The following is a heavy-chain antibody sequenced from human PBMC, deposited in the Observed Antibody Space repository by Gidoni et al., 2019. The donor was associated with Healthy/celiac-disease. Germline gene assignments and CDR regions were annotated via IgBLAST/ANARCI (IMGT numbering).Heavy chain of an antibody. CDR1: GGSFSGYY. CDR3: ARGNRRTWIQLWVHWFDP. V-gene: IGHV4-34*01. J-gene: IGHJ5*02. D-gene: IGHD5-18*01. Sequence: QVQLQQWGAGLLKPSETLSLTCAVYGGSFSGYYWSWIRQPPGKGLEWIGEINHSGSTNYNPSLKSRVTISVDTSKNQFSLKLSSVTAADTAVYYCARGNRRTWIQLWVHWFDPWGQGTLVTVSS. CDR2: INHSGST.